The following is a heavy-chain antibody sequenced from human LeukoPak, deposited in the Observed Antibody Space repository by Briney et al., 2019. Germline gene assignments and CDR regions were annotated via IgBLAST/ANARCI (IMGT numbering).Heavy chain of an antibody. Sequence: GGSLRLSCAASGFTFSSYWMHWVRQAPGKGLVWVSRINSDGSSTSYADSVKGRFTIPRDNAKNTLYLQMNSLRAEDTAVYYCARGGEWLRDFDYWGQGTLVTVSS. J-gene: IGHJ4*02. CDR3: ARGGEWLRDFDY. D-gene: IGHD5-12*01. CDR1: GFTFSSYW. V-gene: IGHV3-74*01. CDR2: INSDGSST.